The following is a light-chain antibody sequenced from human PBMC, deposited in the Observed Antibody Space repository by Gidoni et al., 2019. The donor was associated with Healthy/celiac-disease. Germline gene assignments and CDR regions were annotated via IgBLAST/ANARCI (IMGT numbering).Light chain of an antibody. CDR2: DAS. V-gene: IGKV3-11*01. J-gene: IGKJ4*01. Sequence: EIVLTQSPATLSLSPGERATLSCRASQRVSSYLAWYQQKPGQAPRLLIYDASNRATGIPARFSGSGSGTDFTLTISSLEPEDFAVYYCQQRSNWPPVTFGGXTKVEIK. CDR3: QQRSNWPPVT. CDR1: QRVSSY.